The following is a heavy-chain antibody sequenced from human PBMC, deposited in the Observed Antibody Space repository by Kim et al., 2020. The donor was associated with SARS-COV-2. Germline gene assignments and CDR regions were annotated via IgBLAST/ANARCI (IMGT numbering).Heavy chain of an antibody. D-gene: IGHD6-13*01. V-gene: IGHV1-3*01. J-gene: IGHJ3*02. Sequence: SQKFQGRVTITRDTSASTAYMELSSLRSEDTAVYYCARGVYSSSFLAFDIWGQGTMVTVSS. CDR3: ARGVYSSSFLAFDI.